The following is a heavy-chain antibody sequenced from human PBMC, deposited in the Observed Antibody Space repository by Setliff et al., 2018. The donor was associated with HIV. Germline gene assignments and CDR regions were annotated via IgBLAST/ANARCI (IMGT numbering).Heavy chain of an antibody. Sequence: PGGSLRLSCVASGFDFSGYSMPWVRQAPGKGPEWVAAISHDAVKTYYADSVKGRFTISRDNSKNTVYLQMTSLRAEDTAVYYCARSPGMFDYWGQGTPVTVSS. J-gene: IGHJ4*02. CDR1: GFDFSGYS. CDR3: ARSPGMFDY. D-gene: IGHD1-1*01. CDR2: ISHDAVKT. V-gene: IGHV3-30*14.